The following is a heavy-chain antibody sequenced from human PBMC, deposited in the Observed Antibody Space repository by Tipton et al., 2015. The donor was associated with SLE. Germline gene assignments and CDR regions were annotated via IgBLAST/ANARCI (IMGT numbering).Heavy chain of an antibody. J-gene: IGHJ4*02. CDR2: IYYSGST. Sequence: LRLSCTVSGGSVSSGGSGSYYWSWIRQPPGKGLEWIGYIYYSGSTNYNPSLKSRVTISVDTSKNQFSLRLSSVTAADTAVYYCARIYGANSIVYFDYWGQGTLVTVSS. D-gene: IGHD4/OR15-4a*01. V-gene: IGHV4-61*01. CDR1: GGSVSSGGSGSYY. CDR3: ARIYGANSIVYFDY.